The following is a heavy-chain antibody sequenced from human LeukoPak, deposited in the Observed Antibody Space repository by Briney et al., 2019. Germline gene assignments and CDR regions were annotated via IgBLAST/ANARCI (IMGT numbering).Heavy chain of an antibody. V-gene: IGHV3-48*03. CDR2: ISSSGTTI. D-gene: IGHD4-17*01. CDR1: GFTFSSYE. CDR3: ARSAGTVTTGFDY. J-gene: IGHJ4*02. Sequence: GGSLRLSCAASGFTFSSYEMNWVRQAPGKGLEWVSYISSSGTTIYYADSVKGRFTISRDNAKNSLYLQMNSLRAEDTAVYYCARSAGTVTTGFDYRGQGTLVTVTS.